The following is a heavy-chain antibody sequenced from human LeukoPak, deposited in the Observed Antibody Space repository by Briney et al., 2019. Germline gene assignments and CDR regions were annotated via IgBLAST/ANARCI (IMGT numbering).Heavy chain of an antibody. Sequence: ASVKVSCTASGYTFTSYGISWVRQAPGQGLEWMGWISAYNGNTNYAQKLQGRVTMTTDTSTSTAYMELRSLRSDDTAVYYCARDDAVPAAINFDYWGQGTLVTVSS. J-gene: IGHJ4*02. CDR2: ISAYNGNT. V-gene: IGHV1-18*01. CDR1: GYTFTSYG. D-gene: IGHD2-2*01. CDR3: ARDDAVPAAINFDY.